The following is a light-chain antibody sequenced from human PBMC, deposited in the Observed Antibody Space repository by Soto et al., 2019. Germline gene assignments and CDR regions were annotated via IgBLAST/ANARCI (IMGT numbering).Light chain of an antibody. CDR1: QRVSSSY. Sequence: IVLTQSPGTLSLSPGERATLSCRASQRVSSSYLAWYQQKPGQAPRLLIYGAASRATGSPDRFSGSGAGTAFTLPISRLESEDFSVYYCQQYNNCPPITFGQGTRLEI. CDR3: QQYNNCPPIT. J-gene: IGKJ5*01. V-gene: IGKV3-20*01. CDR2: GAA.